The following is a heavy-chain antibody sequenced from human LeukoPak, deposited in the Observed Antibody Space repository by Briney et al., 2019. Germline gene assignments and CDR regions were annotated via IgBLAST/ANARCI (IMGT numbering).Heavy chain of an antibody. D-gene: IGHD3-22*01. CDR1: GYTFTSYD. V-gene: IGHV1-8*01. J-gene: IGHJ4*02. CDR3: VLDDSSGSHLD. Sequence: EASVKVSCKASGYTFTSYDVNWVRQATGQVLVWMGWMDPNSGNTGYAQKFQGRVTMTRNTSISTAYMELSSLRSEDTAVYYCVLDDSSGSHLDWGQGTLVTVSS. CDR2: MDPNSGNT.